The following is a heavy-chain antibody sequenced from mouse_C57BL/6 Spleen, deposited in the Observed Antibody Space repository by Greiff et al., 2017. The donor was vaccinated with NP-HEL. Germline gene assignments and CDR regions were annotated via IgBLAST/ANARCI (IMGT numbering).Heavy chain of an antibody. CDR1: GFTFSDYG. CDR3: ASGIYYDYDRGGYYAMDY. V-gene: IGHV5-17*01. D-gene: IGHD2-4*01. Sequence: EVKLMESGGGLVKPGGSLKLSCAASGFTFSDYGMHWVRQAPEKGLEWVAYISSGSSTIYYADTVKGRFTISRDNAKNTLFLQMTSLRSEDTAMYYWASGIYYDYDRGGYYAMDYWGQGTSVTVSS. CDR2: ISSGSSTI. J-gene: IGHJ4*01.